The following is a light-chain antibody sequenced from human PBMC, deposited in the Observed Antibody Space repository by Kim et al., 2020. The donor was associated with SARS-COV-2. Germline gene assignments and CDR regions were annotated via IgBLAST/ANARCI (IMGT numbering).Light chain of an antibody. CDR3: AAWDDRLNGVV. CDR1: TDNIGVYT. J-gene: IGLJ3*02. CDR2: SNN. V-gene: IGLV1-44*01. Sequence: GQRVTVSWSGSTDNIGVYTVNWFQQLPGTAPKRLIFSNNQRPSGVPERFSASKSGTSASLAISGLQSEDEADYYCAAWDDRLNGVVFGGGTQLTVL.